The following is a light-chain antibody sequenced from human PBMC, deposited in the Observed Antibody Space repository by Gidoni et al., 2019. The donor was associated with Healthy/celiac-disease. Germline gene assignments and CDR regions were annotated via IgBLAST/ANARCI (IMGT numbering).Light chain of an antibody. V-gene: IGKV1-39*01. J-gene: IGKJ1*01. CDR3: QQSYITPLG. Sequence: DIQMTQSPSSLSASVGDRVTITCRASQSISSYLNWYQQKPGKAPKLLIYAASSLQSGVPSRFLGSGSGTAFTLTISSLQPEDFATYCCQQSYITPLGFGQWTKVEIK. CDR2: AAS. CDR1: QSISSY.